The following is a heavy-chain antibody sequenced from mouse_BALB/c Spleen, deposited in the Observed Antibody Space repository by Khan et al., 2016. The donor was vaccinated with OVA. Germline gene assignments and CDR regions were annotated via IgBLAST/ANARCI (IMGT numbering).Heavy chain of an antibody. V-gene: IGHV1-4*01. J-gene: IGHJ3*01. CDR2: INPSNGYT. D-gene: IGHD2-14*01. Sequence: VQLQQSGAELARPGASVKMSCKASGYTFTSYTIHWIKLRPGQGLEWIGYINPSNGYTNYNQKFKDKATLTADKSSTTAYMQMSSLKSDDSAVYYGVRDGAYHRDDGWFAYWGQGTLVTVSA. CDR3: VRDGAYHRDDGWFAY. CDR1: GYTFTSYT.